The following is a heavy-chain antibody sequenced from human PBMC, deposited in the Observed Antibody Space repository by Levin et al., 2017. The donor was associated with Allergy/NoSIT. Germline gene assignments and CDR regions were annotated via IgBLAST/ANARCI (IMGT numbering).Heavy chain of an antibody. D-gene: IGHD4-23*01. CDR1: GYTFTGYY. J-gene: IGHJ4*02. V-gene: IGHV1-2*02. CDR2: INPNSGGT. CDR3: ARAEVPGGNSPPHY. Sequence: ASVKVSCKASGYTFTGYYMHWVRQAPGQGLEWMGWINPNSGGTNYAQKFQGRVTMTRDTSISTAYMELSRLRSDDTAVYYCARAEVPGGNSPPHYWGQGTLVTVSS.